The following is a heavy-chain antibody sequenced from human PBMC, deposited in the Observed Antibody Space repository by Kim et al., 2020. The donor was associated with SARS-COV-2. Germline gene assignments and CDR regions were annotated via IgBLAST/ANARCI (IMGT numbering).Heavy chain of an antibody. D-gene: IGHD3-10*01. CDR2: IRNESRSFTT. J-gene: IGHJ6*01. CDR3: GRISSVRNFGFMDV. Sequence: GGSLRLSCAASGFTFRDYYMDWVRQAPGKGLEWVGRIRNESRSFTTDYAASVKGRFTISRDDSKNSVFLQINSLKTEDAAKYYCGRISSVRNFGFMDVWG. CDR1: GFTFRDYY. V-gene: IGHV3-72*01.